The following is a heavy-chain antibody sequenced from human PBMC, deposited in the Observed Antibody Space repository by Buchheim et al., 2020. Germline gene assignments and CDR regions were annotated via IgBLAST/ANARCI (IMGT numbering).Heavy chain of an antibody. Sequence: QVQLQQWGAGLLKPSETLSLTCAVYGGSFSGYYWSWIRQPPGKGLECFGEINHSGSTHYIPSLKIRFTISVSTSKNQFSLNLSSVTAADTAVYYCARGRLPDYWGQGT. V-gene: IGHV4-34*01. D-gene: IGHD6-25*01. J-gene: IGHJ4*02. CDR1: GGSFSGYY. CDR3: ARGRLPDY. CDR2: INHSGST.